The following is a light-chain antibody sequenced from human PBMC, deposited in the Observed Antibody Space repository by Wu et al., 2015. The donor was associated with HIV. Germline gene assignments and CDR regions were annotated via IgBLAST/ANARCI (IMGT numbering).Light chain of an antibody. CDR2: AAS. V-gene: IGKV1-NL1*01. CDR3: QQHSSIPFS. Sequence: DIQMTQSLSSLSASVTDKVTITCRASQDIRNSVAWLQQRPGQAPKLLLYAASTLESGIPSRFSGTGYGTDFTLTISGLQPEDFATYYCQQHSSIPFSFGQGTRLDIK. CDR1: QDIRNS. J-gene: IGKJ2*03.